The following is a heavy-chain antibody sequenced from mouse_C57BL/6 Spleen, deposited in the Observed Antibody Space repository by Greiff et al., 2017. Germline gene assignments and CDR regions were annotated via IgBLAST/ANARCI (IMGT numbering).Heavy chain of an antibody. V-gene: IGHV1-55*01. D-gene: IGHD2-3*01. Sequence: QVQLQQPGAELVKPGASVTMSCTASGYTFTSYWITWVKQRPGQGLEWIGDIYPGSGSTNYNEKFKSKATLTVDTSSSTAYMQLSSLTSEDSAVYYCARDGYYLYAMDYWGQGTSVTVSS. CDR1: GYTFTSYW. CDR3: ARDGYYLYAMDY. J-gene: IGHJ4*01. CDR2: IYPGSGST.